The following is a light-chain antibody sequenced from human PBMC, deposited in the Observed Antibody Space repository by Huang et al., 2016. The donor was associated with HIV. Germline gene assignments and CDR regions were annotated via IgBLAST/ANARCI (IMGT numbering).Light chain of an antibody. CDR3: LQTNSFPYT. V-gene: IGKV1D-12*01. CDR2: AAS. Sequence: DIQMTQSPSSVTASVGDRVTITCRASQGIDSWLAWYQQIPGKAPKVLIYAASSLQSGVPSRFSGSGSGTDFSLTISSLQPEDFATYYCLQTNSFPYTFGQGTNLEI. CDR1: QGIDSW. J-gene: IGKJ2*01.